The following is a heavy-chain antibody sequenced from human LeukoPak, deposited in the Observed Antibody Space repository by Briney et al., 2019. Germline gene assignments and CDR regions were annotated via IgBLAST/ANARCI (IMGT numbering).Heavy chain of an antibody. D-gene: IGHD2-15*01. J-gene: IGHJ4*02. CDR3: AREGHCSGGSCWVDY. CDR1: GFTFSNAW. Sequence: PGGSLRLSCAASGFTFSNAWMSWVRQAPGKGLEWVSYISSSGSTIYYADSVKGRFTISRDNAKNSLYLQMNSLRAEDTAVYYCAREGHCSGGSCWVDYWGQGTLVTVSS. V-gene: IGHV3-11*01. CDR2: ISSSGSTI.